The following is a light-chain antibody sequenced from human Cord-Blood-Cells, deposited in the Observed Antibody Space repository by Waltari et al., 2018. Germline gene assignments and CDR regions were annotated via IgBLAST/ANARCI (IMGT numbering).Light chain of an antibody. V-gene: IGKV3D-20*01. CDR2: DAS. CDR3: QQYGSSPYT. J-gene: IGKJ2*01. Sequence: EIVLTQSPATLSLSPGERATLSCGASHSVSSSYLAWYQQKPGLAPRLLIYDASSRATGIPDRFSGSGSGTDFTLTISRLEPEDFAVHYCQQYGSSPYTFGQGTKLEIK. CDR1: HSVSSSY.